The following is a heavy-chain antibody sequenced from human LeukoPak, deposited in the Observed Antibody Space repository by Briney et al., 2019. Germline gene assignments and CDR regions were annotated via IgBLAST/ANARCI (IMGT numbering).Heavy chain of an antibody. CDR3: ARDLAPSYSSSEDY. Sequence: SVKVSCKASGGTFSSYAISWVRQAPGQGHEWMGGIIPIFGTANYAQKFQGRVTITTDESTSTAYMELSSLRSEDTAVYYCARDLAPSYSSSEDYWGQGTLVTVSS. CDR1: GGTFSSYA. J-gene: IGHJ4*02. D-gene: IGHD6-6*01. CDR2: IIPIFGTA. V-gene: IGHV1-69*05.